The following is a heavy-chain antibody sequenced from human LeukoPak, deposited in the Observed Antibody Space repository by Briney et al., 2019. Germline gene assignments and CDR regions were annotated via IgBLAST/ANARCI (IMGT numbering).Heavy chain of an antibody. Sequence: GGSLRLSCAASGFTFRSHGMHWGRQTPGKGLEWVAFVRYDGSDTYYADSVKGRLTISRDNSKNTLYLQMNSLRAEDTAVYYCAKELYSGYEDYFDYWGQGTLVTVSS. J-gene: IGHJ4*02. CDR3: AKELYSGYEDYFDY. CDR1: GFTFRSHG. CDR2: VRYDGSDT. D-gene: IGHD5-12*01. V-gene: IGHV3-30*02.